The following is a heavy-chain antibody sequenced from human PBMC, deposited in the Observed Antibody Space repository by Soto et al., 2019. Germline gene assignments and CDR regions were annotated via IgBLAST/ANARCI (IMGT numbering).Heavy chain of an antibody. CDR3: ANLRGRPIVVVPAAPMRPGYNWFDP. CDR1: GFTFSSYA. J-gene: IGHJ5*02. V-gene: IGHV3-23*01. Sequence: GGSLRLSCAASGFTFSSYAMSWVRQAPGKGLEWVSAISGSGGSTYYADSVKGRFTISRDNSKNTLYLQMNSLRAEDTAVYYCANLRGRPIVVVPAAPMRPGYNWFDPWGQGTLVTVSS. CDR2: ISGSGGST. D-gene: IGHD2-2*01.